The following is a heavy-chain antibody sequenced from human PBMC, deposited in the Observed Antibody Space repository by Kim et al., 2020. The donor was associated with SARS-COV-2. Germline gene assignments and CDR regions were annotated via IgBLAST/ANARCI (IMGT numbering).Heavy chain of an antibody. D-gene: IGHD6-19*01. V-gene: IGHV3-21*01. CDR2: IDSSGTYI. CDR3: ARAVAGTSSDWYFDL. Sequence: GGSLRLSCAASGFTFSSYTMKWVRQAPGKGLEWVSSIDSSGTYIYYADSVKGRFTISRDNAKNSLFLQMSSLRADDTAVYHCARAVAGTSSDWYFDLWGRGTLVPVSS. CDR1: GFTFSSYT. J-gene: IGHJ2*01.